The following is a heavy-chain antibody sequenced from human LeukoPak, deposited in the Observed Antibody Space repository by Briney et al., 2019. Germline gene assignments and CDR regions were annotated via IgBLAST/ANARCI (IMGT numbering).Heavy chain of an antibody. V-gene: IGHV1-2*02. Sequence: ASVKVSCKASGYTFTGYYMHWVRRAAGQGLEWMGWINPNSGGTNYAQKFQGRVTMTRDTSLSTAYMELSRLRSDDTAVYYCARFPDIVVVPAAYDAFDIWGQGTMVTVSS. J-gene: IGHJ3*02. CDR3: ARFPDIVVVPAAYDAFDI. CDR1: GYTFTGYY. CDR2: INPNSGGT. D-gene: IGHD2-2*01.